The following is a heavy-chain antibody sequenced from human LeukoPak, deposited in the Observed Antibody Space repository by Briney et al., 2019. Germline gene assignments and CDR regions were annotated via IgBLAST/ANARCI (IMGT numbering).Heavy chain of an antibody. Sequence: GESLKISCKGSGYTFTRYYLHWVRQAPGQGLEWMGIINPSAGSTSFAQNFQGRVTMTRDTSTSTVYMELSSLRSEDTAVYYCARKGVGALMLDYWGQGTLVTVSS. D-gene: IGHD1-26*01. CDR1: GYTFTRYY. V-gene: IGHV1-46*01. CDR2: INPSAGST. CDR3: ARKGVGALMLDY. J-gene: IGHJ4*02.